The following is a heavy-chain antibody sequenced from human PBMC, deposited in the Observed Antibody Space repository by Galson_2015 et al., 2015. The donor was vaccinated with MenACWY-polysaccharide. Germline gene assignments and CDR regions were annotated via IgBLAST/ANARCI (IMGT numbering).Heavy chain of an antibody. V-gene: IGHV3-13*01. CDR3: ARDRASSSWYSSGMDV. CDR2: IGTAGDT. J-gene: IGHJ6*02. D-gene: IGHD6-13*01. Sequence: SLRLSCAASGFTFSSYDMHWVRQATGKGLEWVSAIGTAGDTYYPGSVKGRFTISRENAKNSLYLQMNSLRAGDTAVYYCARDRASSSWYSSGMDVWGQGTTVTVSS. CDR1: GFTFSSYD.